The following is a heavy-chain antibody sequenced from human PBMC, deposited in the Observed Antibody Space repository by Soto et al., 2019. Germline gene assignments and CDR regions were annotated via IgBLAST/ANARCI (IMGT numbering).Heavy chain of an antibody. D-gene: IGHD2-21*01. V-gene: IGHV3-15*07. CDR2: IQSKTYGEAT. Sequence: EVQLVESGGGLLKPGESVRLSCAASGFSFDNAWMNWVRQAPGKGLEWVGRIQSKTYGEATDYAAPVKGRFTISRDDSKNTLYLHMNSLKAEDSAVYYCTSGLIVVVAASRLAGYWCQGTLVPVSS. CDR1: GFSFDNAW. J-gene: IGHJ4*02. CDR3: TSGLIVVVAASRLAGY.